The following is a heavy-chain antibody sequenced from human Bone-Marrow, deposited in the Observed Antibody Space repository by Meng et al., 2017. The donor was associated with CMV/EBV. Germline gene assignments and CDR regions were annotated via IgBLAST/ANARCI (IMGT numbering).Heavy chain of an antibody. CDR3: ARERGYCSSINCFKEGMDV. V-gene: IGHV1-18*01. J-gene: IGHJ6*02. D-gene: IGHD2-2*01. CDR2: INVYNGKR. CDR1: GYTFTSYG. Sequence: ASVKVSCKASGYTFTSYGISWVRQAPGQGLEWMGWINVYNGKRDYAQKFNVRVTMTTDTSTSTAYMELRSLRSDDTATYYCARERGYCSSINCFKEGMDVWGQGSRVTVSS.